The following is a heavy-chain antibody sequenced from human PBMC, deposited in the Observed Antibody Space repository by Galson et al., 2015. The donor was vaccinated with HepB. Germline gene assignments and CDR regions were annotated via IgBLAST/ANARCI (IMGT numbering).Heavy chain of an antibody. CDR3: ARDIRGVLSMVRGFDY. D-gene: IGHD3-10*01. Sequence: SLRLSCAASGFTFSSYGMHWVRQAPGKGLEWVAVIWYDGSNKYYADSVKGRFTISRDNSKNTLYLQMNSLRAEDTAVYYCARDIRGVLSMVRGFDYWGQGTLVTVSS. CDR1: GFTFSSYG. J-gene: IGHJ4*02. CDR2: IWYDGSNK. V-gene: IGHV3-33*01.